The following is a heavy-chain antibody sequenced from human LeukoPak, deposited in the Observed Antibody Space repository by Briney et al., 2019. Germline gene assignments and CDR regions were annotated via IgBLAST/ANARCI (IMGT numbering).Heavy chain of an antibody. V-gene: IGHV3-74*01. CDR1: GFTFSSYW. Sequence: GGSLRLSCAASGFTFSSYWMHWVRQAPGKGLVWVSRINSDGSSTSYADSVKGRFTISRDNAKNTLYLQMNSLRAEDTAVYYCARGPPYYDFLSGYSDYWGQGTLVTISS. J-gene: IGHJ4*02. D-gene: IGHD3-3*01. CDR3: ARGPPYYDFLSGYSDY. CDR2: INSDGSST.